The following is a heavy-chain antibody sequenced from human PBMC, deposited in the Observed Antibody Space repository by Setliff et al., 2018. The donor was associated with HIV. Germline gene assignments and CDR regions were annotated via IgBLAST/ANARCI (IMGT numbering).Heavy chain of an antibody. D-gene: IGHD3-22*01. CDR3: GRSETRDSRGLYY. CDR1: GYTFTGYY. CDR2: INPNSGGT. J-gene: IGHJ4*02. Sequence: GASVKVSCKASGYTFTGYYMHWVRQAPGQGFEWMGWINPNSGGTNYAQKFQGRVTMTRDTSISTTYVELSSLRSDDTAVYYCGRSETRDSRGLYYWGQGTLVTVSS. V-gene: IGHV1-2*02.